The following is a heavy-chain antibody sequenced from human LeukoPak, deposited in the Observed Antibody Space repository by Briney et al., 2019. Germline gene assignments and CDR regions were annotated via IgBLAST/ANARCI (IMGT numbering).Heavy chain of an antibody. CDR2: IFQSGST. CDR1: GDSISSSYYS. CDR3: ASGTTVTTLVY. Sequence: PSETLSLTCAVSGDSISSSYYSWSWIRQPPGKGLELIGYIFQSGSTFYNPSLKSRVTISVDRSKNQFSLRLTSVTAADTAVYYCASGTTVTTLVYWGQGTLVTVFS. D-gene: IGHD4-11*01. V-gene: IGHV4-30-2*01. J-gene: IGHJ4*02.